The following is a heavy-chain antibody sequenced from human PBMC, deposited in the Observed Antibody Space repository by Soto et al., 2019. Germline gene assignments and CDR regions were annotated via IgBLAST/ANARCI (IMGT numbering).Heavy chain of an antibody. CDR2: IIPIFGTA. V-gene: IGHV1-69*13. D-gene: IGHD3-22*01. CDR1: GYTFTSYG. Sequence: SVKVSCKAYGYTFTSYGISWVRQAPGQGLEWVGGIIPIFGTANYAQKFQGRVTITADESTSTAYMELSSLRSEDTAVYYCARGIANDYDSNGYTTWRRGTLVTVSS. CDR3: ARGIANDYDSNGYTT. J-gene: IGHJ5*02.